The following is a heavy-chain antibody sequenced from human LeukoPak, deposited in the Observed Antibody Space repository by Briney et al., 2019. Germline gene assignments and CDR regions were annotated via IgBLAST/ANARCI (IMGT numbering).Heavy chain of an antibody. CDR2: INSDGSST. CDR1: GFTFSSYW. CDR3: ARGSSSSSWYYISYYYGMDV. D-gene: IGHD6-13*01. Sequence: GGSLRLSCAASGFTFSSYWMHWVRQAPGKGLVWVSRINSDGSSTSYADSVKGRFTISRDNAKNTLYLQMNSLRAEDTAVYYCARGSSSSSWYYISYYYGMDVWGQGTMVTVSS. V-gene: IGHV3-74*01. J-gene: IGHJ6*02.